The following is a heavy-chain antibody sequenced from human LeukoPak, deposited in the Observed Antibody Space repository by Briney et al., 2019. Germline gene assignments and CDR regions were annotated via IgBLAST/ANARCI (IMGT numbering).Heavy chain of an antibody. CDR2: ISGSGGST. J-gene: IGHJ6*03. V-gene: IGHV3-23*01. D-gene: IGHD2-2*01. CDR3: ARGGSSTSLYYYYYYMDV. CDR1: GFTFSSYG. Sequence: GGSLRLSRAASGFTFSSYGMSSVREAPGKGLEWGSAISGSGGSTYYADSVKGRFTISKDNSKNTLYLQMNSLRAEDTAVYYCARGGSSTSLYYYYYYMDVWGKGATVTISS.